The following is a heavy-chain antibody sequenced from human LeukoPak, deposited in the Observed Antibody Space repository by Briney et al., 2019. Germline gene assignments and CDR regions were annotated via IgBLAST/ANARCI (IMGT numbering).Heavy chain of an antibody. CDR3: ARDVSSTSYYYMDV. CDR1: GFTFSSYS. J-gene: IGHJ6*03. D-gene: IGHD2-2*01. Sequence: GGSLRLSCAASGFTFSSYSMNWVRQAPWKGREWVSSISSSSSYIYYADSVKGRFTISRDNAKNSLYLQMNSLRAEDTAVYYCARDVSSTSYYYMDVWGKGTTVTVSS. CDR2: ISSSSSYI. V-gene: IGHV3-21*01.